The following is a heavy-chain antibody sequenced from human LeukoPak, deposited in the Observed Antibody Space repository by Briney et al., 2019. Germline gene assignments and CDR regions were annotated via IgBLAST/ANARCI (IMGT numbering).Heavy chain of an antibody. J-gene: IGHJ5*02. CDR3: ARVRHSSSSKGPVFGWFDP. V-gene: IGHV4-59*01. CDR2: IYNSGST. Sequence: PSETLSLTCTVSGGSISIYYWSWIRQPPGKGLEWIGHIYNSGSTNYSPSLKSRVTISVDTSKNQFSLKLSSVTAADTAVYYCARVRHSSSSKGPVFGWFDPWGQGTLVTVSS. D-gene: IGHD6-13*01. CDR1: GGSISIYY.